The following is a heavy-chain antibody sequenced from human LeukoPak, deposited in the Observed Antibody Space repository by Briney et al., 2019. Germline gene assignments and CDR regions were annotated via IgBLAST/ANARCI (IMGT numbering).Heavy chain of an antibody. CDR2: ISSSRSDT. V-gene: IGHV3-11*05. CDR3: ARDRLWEVGATPYFAY. D-gene: IGHD1-26*01. CDR1: GFTFRTYA. J-gene: IGHJ4*02. Sequence: GGSLRLSCAASGFTFRTYAMTWVRQAPGKGLEWVSYISSSRSDTKYADSVKGRFTISRDNAKNSLYLQMNSLRAEDTAVYYCARDRLWEVGATPYFAYWGQGTLVTVSS.